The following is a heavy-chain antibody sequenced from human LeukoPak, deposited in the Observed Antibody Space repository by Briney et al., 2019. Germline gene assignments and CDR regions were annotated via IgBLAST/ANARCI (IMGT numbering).Heavy chain of an antibody. CDR3: ARVLLWFGELSYFDY. CDR1: GGSISSSNW. Sequence: SGTLSLTCAVSGGSISSSNWWSWVRQPPGKGLEWIGYIYHSGSTYYNPSLKSRVTISVDRSKNQFSLKLSSVTAADTAVYYCARVLLWFGELSYFDYWGQGTLVTVSS. J-gene: IGHJ4*02. V-gene: IGHV4-4*02. D-gene: IGHD3-10*01. CDR2: IYHSGST.